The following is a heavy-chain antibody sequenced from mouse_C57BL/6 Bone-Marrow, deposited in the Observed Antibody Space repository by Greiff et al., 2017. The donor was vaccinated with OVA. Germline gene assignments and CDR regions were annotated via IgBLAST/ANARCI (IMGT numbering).Heavy chain of an antibody. D-gene: IGHD4-1*01. CDR2: INPNNGGT. J-gene: IGHJ1*03. CDR1: GYTFTDYN. Sequence: EVKLMESGPELVKPGASVKIPCKASGYTFTDYNMDWVKQSHGKSLEWIGDINPNNGGTIYNQKFKGKATLTVDKSSSTAYMELRSLTSEDTAVYYCARELNWDGYFDVWGTGTTVTVSS. V-gene: IGHV1-18*01. CDR3: ARELNWDGYFDV.